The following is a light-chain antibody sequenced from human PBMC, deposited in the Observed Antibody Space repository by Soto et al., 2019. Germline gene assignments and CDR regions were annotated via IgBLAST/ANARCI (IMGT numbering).Light chain of an antibody. CDR3: QQYGSSPRT. CDR1: QSVSSSH. V-gene: IGKV3-20*01. J-gene: IGKJ1*01. Sequence: VVSKSPGTLSLSPGERATLSCRASQSVSSSHLAWYQQKPGQAPRLLISGASSRATGIPDRFTGSGSGTDFTLTISRLEPEDFAVYYCQQYGSSPRTFGQGTKVDIK. CDR2: GAS.